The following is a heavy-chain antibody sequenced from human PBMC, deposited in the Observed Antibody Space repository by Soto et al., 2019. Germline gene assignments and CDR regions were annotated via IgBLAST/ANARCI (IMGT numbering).Heavy chain of an antibody. CDR2: TYYSGST. D-gene: IGHD3-16*01. J-gene: IGHJ4*02. V-gene: IGHV4-31*03. CDR3: ARGVRH. CDR1: GGSISSGGYY. Sequence: QVQLQESGPGLVKPSQTLSLTCTVSGGSISSGGYYWSWIRQHPGKGLEWIGSTYYSGSTYYNPSPQSRATTSVDPSKNQSPRKLSTVTAADTAVYYCARGVRHWGQGTLVTVSS.